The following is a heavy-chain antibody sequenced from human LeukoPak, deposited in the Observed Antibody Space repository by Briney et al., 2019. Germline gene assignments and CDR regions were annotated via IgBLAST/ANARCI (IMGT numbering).Heavy chain of an antibody. V-gene: IGHV1-2*02. CDR2: INPNSGGT. J-gene: IGHJ4*02. Sequence: ASVKVSCKASGYTFTGYYMHWVRQAPGQGLEWMGWINPNSGGTNYAQKFQGRVTVTRDTSISTAYMELSRLRSDDTAVYYCARNPSTTGTKDYWGQGTLVTVSS. CDR1: GYTFTGYY. CDR3: ARNPSTTGTKDY. D-gene: IGHD1-1*01.